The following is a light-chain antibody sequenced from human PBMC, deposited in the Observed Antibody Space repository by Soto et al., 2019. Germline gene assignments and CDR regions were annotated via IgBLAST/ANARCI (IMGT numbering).Light chain of an antibody. V-gene: IGKV3-20*01. CDR1: QNLGTLY. Sequence: EIVLTQSPGTLSLSPGEGGTLSCRASQNLGTLYLAWFQKKSGQAPRLXXYSASRRATGIPDRFTGSGSGTDLTLTISSLQSEDFAVYYCQQYNNWPLQTFGQGTKVDIK. CDR2: SAS. CDR3: QQYNNWPLQT. J-gene: IGKJ1*01.